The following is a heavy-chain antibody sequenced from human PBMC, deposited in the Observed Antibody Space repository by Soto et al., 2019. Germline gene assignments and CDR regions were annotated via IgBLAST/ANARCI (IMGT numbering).Heavy chain of an antibody. V-gene: IGHV3-66*01. CDR2: IQSGGPT. D-gene: IGHD2-15*01. CDR3: ARDDVLCDGGRCYGVPLDV. J-gene: IGHJ6*04. CDR1: GFTVSSKY. Sequence: PGGSLRLSCAASGFTVSSKYMSWVRQAPGKGLEWVSLIQSGGPTYYADSVKGRFTISRDTSENTVHLQMDSLRAEDTAVYYCARDDVLCDGGRCYGVPLDVWGKGTTGTVSS.